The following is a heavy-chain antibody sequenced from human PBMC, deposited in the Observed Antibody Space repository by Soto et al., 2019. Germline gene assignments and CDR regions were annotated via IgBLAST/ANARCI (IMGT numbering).Heavy chain of an antibody. CDR1: AFTFRDHA. CDR3: ARALFPDVDIYAMDV. Sequence: PGGSLRLSCAASAFTFRDHAMHWVRQAPGKGREWLAIIWNDGSNKFYAGSVQGRFTISRDNSKNTVYLQMNTLSAEDTAVYYCARALFPDVDIYAMDVWGQVTTITVSS. V-gene: IGHV3-33*01. J-gene: IGHJ6*02. CDR2: IWNDGSNK. D-gene: IGHD5-12*01.